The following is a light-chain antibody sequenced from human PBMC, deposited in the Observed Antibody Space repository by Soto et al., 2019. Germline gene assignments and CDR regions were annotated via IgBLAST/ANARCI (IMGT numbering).Light chain of an antibody. CDR3: QQRNNWPRNT. Sequence: EIVLTQSPATVSLSPGERATLSCRASQIVSRHLAWYQQKPGQAPSLLIYDISNRDTGVPARFSGSGSGTDFTLTISSLEPEDSAVYYSQQRNNWPRNTFGQGTKLEIK. V-gene: IGKV3-11*01. J-gene: IGKJ2*01. CDR1: QIVSRH. CDR2: DIS.